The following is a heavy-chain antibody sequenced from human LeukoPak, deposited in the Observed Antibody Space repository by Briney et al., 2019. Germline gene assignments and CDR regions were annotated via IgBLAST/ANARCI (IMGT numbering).Heavy chain of an antibody. Sequence: PSETLSLTCAVYGGSFSGYYWSWIRQPPGKGLEWIGEINHSGSTNYNPSLKSRVTISVDTSKNQFSLKLSSVTAADTAVYYCASSYYDSSGRDYWGQGTLVTVSS. CDR1: GGSFSGYY. CDR2: INHSGST. CDR3: ASSYYDSSGRDY. V-gene: IGHV4-34*01. D-gene: IGHD3-22*01. J-gene: IGHJ4*02.